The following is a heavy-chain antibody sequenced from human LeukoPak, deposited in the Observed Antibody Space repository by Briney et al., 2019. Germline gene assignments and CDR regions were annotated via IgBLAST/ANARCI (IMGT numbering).Heavy chain of an antibody. CDR1: GGSFSNYY. CDR3: ARHPTALVSYGFDP. D-gene: IGHD5-18*01. CDR2: IYYSGST. V-gene: IGHV4-59*08. Sequence: SETLSLTCTVSGGSFSNYYWSWIRQPPGKGLEWVGYIYYSGSTNYNPSLKSRVTISVDTSKNQFSLNLSSVTAADTAVYYCARHPTALVSYGFDPWGQGTLVTVSS. J-gene: IGHJ5*02.